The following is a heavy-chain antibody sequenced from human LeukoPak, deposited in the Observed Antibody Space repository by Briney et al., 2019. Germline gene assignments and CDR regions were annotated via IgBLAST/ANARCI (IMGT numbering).Heavy chain of an antibody. CDR2: TYYRSKWYN. CDR3: ARDSRGYSYGTLYYYYYGMDV. V-gene: IGHV6-1*01. Sequence: SQTLSLTCAISGDSVSSNSAAWNWIRQSPSRGLEWLGGTYYRSKWYNDYAVSVKSRITINPDTSKNQLSLQLNSVTPEDTAVYYCARDSRGYSYGTLYYYYYGMDVWGQGTTVTVSS. J-gene: IGHJ6*02. D-gene: IGHD5-18*01. CDR1: GDSVSSNSAA.